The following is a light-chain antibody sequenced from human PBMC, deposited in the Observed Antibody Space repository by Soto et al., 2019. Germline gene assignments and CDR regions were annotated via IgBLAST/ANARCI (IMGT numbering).Light chain of an antibody. V-gene: IGKV3-20*01. CDR3: QQYVSSVT. Sequence: EIVLTQSPGSLSLSPGETGTLSCRASQSVDSTFFAWYHHKPGQAPRLLIYGASKRATGIPDRFSGSGSGTDFTLTISRLEPEDLAVYYCQQYVSSVTFGQGTKVEIK. J-gene: IGKJ1*01. CDR2: GAS. CDR1: QSVDSTF.